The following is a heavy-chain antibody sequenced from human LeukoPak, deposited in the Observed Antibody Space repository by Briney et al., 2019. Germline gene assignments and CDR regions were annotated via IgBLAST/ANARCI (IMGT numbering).Heavy chain of an antibody. CDR1: GFTFSSNY. CDR3: AREGRYGDYINYYYYMDV. D-gene: IGHD4-17*01. V-gene: IGHV3-66*01. CDR2: IYSGGST. Sequence: GGSLRLSCAASGFTFSSNYMSWVRQARGKGLEWGTVIYSGGSTYYSESVKGRITISRDNSKKTLDLQINSLRAEDTAVYYCAREGRYGDYINYYYYMDVWGKGTTVTISS. J-gene: IGHJ6*03.